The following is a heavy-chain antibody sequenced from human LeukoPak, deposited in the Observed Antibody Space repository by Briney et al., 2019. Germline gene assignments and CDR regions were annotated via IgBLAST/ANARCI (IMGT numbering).Heavy chain of an antibody. V-gene: IGHV4-39*01. CDR2: IYYSGST. Sequence: SETLSLTCSVSDGSISSGYYYWAWIRQPPGKGLEWIGSIYYSGSTYYNPSLKSRVTISVDTSKNQFSLELSSVTAADTAVYYCARLANWFDPWGQGTLVTVSS. CDR1: DGSISSGYYY. J-gene: IGHJ5*02. CDR3: ARLANWFDP.